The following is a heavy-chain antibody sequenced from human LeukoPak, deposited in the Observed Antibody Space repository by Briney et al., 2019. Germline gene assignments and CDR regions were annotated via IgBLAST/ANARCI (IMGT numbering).Heavy chain of an antibody. V-gene: IGHV1-46*01. J-gene: IGHJ6*02. D-gene: IGHD5-18*01. CDR1: GYTFTSYY. Sequence: ASVKVSCKASGYTFTSYYMHWVRQAPGQGLEWMGIINPSGGRTSYAQKFQGRVTMTRDTSTSTVYMELSSLRSEDTAVYYCARPERGYSYGAYYYYGMGVWGQGTTVTVSS. CDR3: ARPERGYSYGAYYYYGMGV. CDR2: INPSGGRT.